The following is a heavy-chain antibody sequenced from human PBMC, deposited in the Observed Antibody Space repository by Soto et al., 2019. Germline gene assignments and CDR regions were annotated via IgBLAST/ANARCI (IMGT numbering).Heavy chain of an antibody. CDR1: GFTFSSYG. CDR3: ARASEVVVVARFGMDV. J-gene: IGHJ6*02. CDR2: IWYDGSYK. Sequence: QVQLVESGGDVVQPGRSLRLSCAASGFTFSSYGMHWVRQAPGKGLEWVAVIWYDGSYKYYADSVKGRFTISRDNSKNTLYLQMNSLRAEDTAVYYCARASEVVVVARFGMDVWGQGTTVTVSS. D-gene: IGHD2-15*01. V-gene: IGHV3-33*01.